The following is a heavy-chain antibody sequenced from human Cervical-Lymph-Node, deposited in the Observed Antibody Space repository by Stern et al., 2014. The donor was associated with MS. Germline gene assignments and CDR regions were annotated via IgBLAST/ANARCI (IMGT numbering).Heavy chain of an antibody. CDR3: ARSRYSYGSAYYFDY. CDR1: GYTFTSYG. J-gene: IGHJ4*02. CDR2: ISGYNGNT. D-gene: IGHD5-18*01. Sequence: VQLLESGAEVKKPGASVKVSCKASGYTFTSYGISWVRQAPGQGLEWMGWISGYNGNTNYSQKLQGRVTMTTDTSTSTAYMELRSLRSDDTAVYYCARSRYSYGSAYYFDYWGQGTLVTVSS. V-gene: IGHV1-18*01.